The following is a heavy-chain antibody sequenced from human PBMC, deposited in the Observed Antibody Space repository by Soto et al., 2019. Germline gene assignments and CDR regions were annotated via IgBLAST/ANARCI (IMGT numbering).Heavy chain of an antibody. V-gene: IGHV2-5*01. CDR3: AHRIEGYCSSISCLYFDY. J-gene: IGHJ4*02. Sequence: SGPTLVKPTQTLTLTCTFSGFSFSTSGVGVGWIRQPPGKALEWLALIYWNDDKRYSPSLKSRLTITKDTSKNQVVLTMTNMDPVDTATYYCAHRIEGYCSSISCLYFDYWGQGTLVTVSS. CDR1: GFSFSTSGVG. CDR2: IYWNDDK. D-gene: IGHD2-2*01.